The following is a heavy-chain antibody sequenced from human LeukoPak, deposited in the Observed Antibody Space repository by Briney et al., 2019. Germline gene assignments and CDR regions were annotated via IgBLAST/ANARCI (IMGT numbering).Heavy chain of an antibody. J-gene: IGHJ3*02. Sequence: GGSLRLSCAASGFTFSSYAMSWVRQAPGKGLEWVAVIWYDGSNKYYADSVKGRFTISRDNSKNTLYLQMNSLRAEDTAVYYCARERGALRYFDWLLSDDAFDIWGQGTMVTVSS. V-gene: IGHV3-33*08. CDR2: IWYDGSNK. CDR1: GFTFSSYA. CDR3: ARERGALRYFDWLLSDDAFDI. D-gene: IGHD3-9*01.